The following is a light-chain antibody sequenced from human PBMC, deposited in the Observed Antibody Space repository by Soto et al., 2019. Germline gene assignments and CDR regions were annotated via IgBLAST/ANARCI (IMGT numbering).Light chain of an antibody. CDR2: DVT. Sequence: QSALTQPASVSGSPGQSITISCTGTSSDFGAYNYVSWYQQHPGKAPKLMIYDVTNRPSGVSDRFSGSKSGNTASLTISGLRAEDEADYYCNSYTGRSARYVFGPGTKVTVL. CDR3: NSYTGRSARYV. V-gene: IGLV2-14*01. J-gene: IGLJ1*01. CDR1: SSDFGAYNY.